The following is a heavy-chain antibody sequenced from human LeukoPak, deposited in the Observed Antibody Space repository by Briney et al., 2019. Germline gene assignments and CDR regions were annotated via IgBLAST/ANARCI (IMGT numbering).Heavy chain of an antibody. CDR3: ARESRAAYGSGSYYNPRAFDI. Sequence: GGSLRLSCAASGFTFDDYAMSWVRQTPGKGLEWVSGTNWDGGRKGYADSVKGRFTISRDNAKNSLYLQMNSLRAEDTAVYYCARESRAAYGSGSYYNPRAFDIWGQGTMVTFSS. V-gene: IGHV3-20*04. D-gene: IGHD3-10*01. J-gene: IGHJ3*02. CDR2: TNWDGGRK. CDR1: GFTFDDYA.